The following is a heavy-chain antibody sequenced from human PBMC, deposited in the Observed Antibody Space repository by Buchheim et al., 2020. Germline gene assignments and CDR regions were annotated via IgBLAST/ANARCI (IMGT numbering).Heavy chain of an antibody. J-gene: IGHJ4*02. D-gene: IGHD2-21*01. Sequence: EVQLVQSGAEVKKPGESLKISCKGSGYSFTSYWIGWVRQMPGKGLEWMGIIYPGDSDTRYSPSFQGQVTISAAKSISTAYPQWSSLKASDTAMYYCARSPNLAVVIARISYYFDYWGQGTL. V-gene: IGHV5-51*01. CDR2: IYPGDSDT. CDR3: ARSPNLAVVIARISYYFDY. CDR1: GYSFTSYW.